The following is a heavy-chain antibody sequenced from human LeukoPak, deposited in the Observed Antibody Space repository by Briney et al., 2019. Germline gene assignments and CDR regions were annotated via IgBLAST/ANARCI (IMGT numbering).Heavy chain of an antibody. Sequence: PSETLSLTCTVSGGSISIYYWSCIRQPPGKGPECSGYIYYSGTTNYNPPLKSRVTISVDTSKNQFSLRLSSVTAADTAVYYYARAPFVEYNTAFLVWGQGTLVTVSS. CDR3: ARAPFVEYNTAFLV. CDR1: GGSISIYY. D-gene: IGHD3-3*01. V-gene: IGHV4-59*01. CDR2: IYYSGTT. J-gene: IGHJ4*02.